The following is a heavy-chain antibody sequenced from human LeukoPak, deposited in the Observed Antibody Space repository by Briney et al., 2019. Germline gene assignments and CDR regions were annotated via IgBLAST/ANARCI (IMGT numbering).Heavy chain of an antibody. J-gene: IGHJ4*02. V-gene: IGHV1-69*13. Sequence: ASVKVSCKASGGTFSSYAISWVRQAPGQGLEWMGGIIPIFGTANYAQKFQGRVTITADESTSTAYMELSSLRSEDTAVYYCARNCGGDCYASFDHWGQGTLVTVSS. CDR1: GGTFSSYA. D-gene: IGHD2-21*02. CDR3: ARNCGGDCYASFDH. CDR2: IIPIFGTA.